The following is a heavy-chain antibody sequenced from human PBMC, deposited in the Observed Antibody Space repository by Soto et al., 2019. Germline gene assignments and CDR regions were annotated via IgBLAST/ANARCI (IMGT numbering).Heavy chain of an antibody. CDR3: AIGGSYWARRHYFDS. J-gene: IGHJ4*02. CDR2: VTPRNGDT. CDR1: GYTFTSYD. V-gene: IGHV1-8*02. Sequence: ASVKVSCKASGYTFTSYDINWVRQAAGQGPEWMGSVTPRNGDTAFAQKYQGRVTVTSNTSMSTVYMELSNLRSDDTAVYYCAIGGSYWARRHYFDSWGQGTLVTVYS. D-gene: IGHD2-8*02.